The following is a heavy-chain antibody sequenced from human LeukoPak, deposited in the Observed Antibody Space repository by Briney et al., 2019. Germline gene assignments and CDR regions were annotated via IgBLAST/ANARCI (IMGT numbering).Heavy chain of an antibody. Sequence: GGSLRLSCAASGITVSTNYMSWVRQAPGKGLEWVSSISSSSSYIYYADSVKGRFTISRDNAKNSLYLQMNSLRAEDTAVYYCARDPDYGGNSFDYWGQGTLVTVSS. V-gene: IGHV3-21*01. CDR3: ARDPDYGGNSFDY. D-gene: IGHD4-23*01. CDR2: ISSSSSYI. CDR1: GITVSTNY. J-gene: IGHJ4*02.